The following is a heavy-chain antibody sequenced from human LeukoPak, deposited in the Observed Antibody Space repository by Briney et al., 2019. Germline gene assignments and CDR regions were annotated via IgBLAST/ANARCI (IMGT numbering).Heavy chain of an antibody. CDR2: INPNSGGT. J-gene: IGHJ6*03. CDR1: GHTFTGYY. Sequence: ASVKVSCKASGHTFTGYYMHWVRQAPGQGLEWMGWINPNSGGTNYAQKFQGRVTMTRDTSISTAYMELSRLRSDDTAVYYCARVPAANLYYYYYYMDVWGKGTTVTVSS. D-gene: IGHD2-2*01. V-gene: IGHV1-2*02. CDR3: ARVPAANLYYYYYYMDV.